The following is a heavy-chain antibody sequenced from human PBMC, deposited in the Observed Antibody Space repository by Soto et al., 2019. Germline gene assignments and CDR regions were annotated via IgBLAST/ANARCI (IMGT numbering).Heavy chain of an antibody. J-gene: IGHJ6*03. Sequence: TRTQRCTISVVALRTNDIGVGWIRQPPGKALEWLALIYWDDDKRYSPSLKSRLTITKDTSKNQVVLTMTNMDPVDTATYYCAHKGSIPYYYYYMDVWGKATTVTVSS. V-gene: IGHV2-5*02. CDR2: IYWDDDK. D-gene: IGHD4-4*01. CDR3: AHKGSIPYYYYYMDV. CDR1: VVALRTNDIG.